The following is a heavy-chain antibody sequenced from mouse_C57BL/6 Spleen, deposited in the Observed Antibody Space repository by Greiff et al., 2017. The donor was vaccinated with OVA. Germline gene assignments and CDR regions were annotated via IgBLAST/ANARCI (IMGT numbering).Heavy chain of an antibody. CDR1: GYTFTSYW. J-gene: IGHJ2*01. CDR2: IHPNSGST. CDR3: ARWSGSDDFDY. D-gene: IGHD2-2*01. Sequence: QVQLQQPGAELVKPGASVKLSCKASGYTFTSYWMHWVKQRPGQGLEWIGMIHPNSGSTNYNEKFKSKAKLTVDKSSSTAYMKLSSLTSEDSAICYCARWSGSDDFDYWGQGTTLTVSS. V-gene: IGHV1-64*01.